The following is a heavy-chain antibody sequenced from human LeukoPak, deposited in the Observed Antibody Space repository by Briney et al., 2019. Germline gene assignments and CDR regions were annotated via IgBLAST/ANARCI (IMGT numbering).Heavy chain of an antibody. CDR2: IYYSGST. J-gene: IGHJ4*02. CDR3: ARETIAATGTSVFFDY. D-gene: IGHD6-13*01. Sequence: TLSLTCTVSGGSISSGGYYWSWIRQHPGKGLEWIGYIYYSGSTYYNPSLKSRVTISVDTSKNQFSLKLSSVIAADTAVYYCARETIAATGTSVFFDYWGQGTLVTVSS. CDR1: GGSISSGGYY. V-gene: IGHV4-31*03.